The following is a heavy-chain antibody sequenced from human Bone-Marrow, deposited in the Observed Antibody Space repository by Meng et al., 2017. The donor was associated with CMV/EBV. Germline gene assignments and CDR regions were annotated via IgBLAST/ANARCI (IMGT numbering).Heavy chain of an antibody. D-gene: IGHD3-16*01. CDR2: LKQDGSAK. CDR3: ASTSGQ. CDR1: GFTFTHYW. J-gene: IGHJ4*02. Sequence: GGSLRLSCSASGFTFTHYWMVWVRQAPGKGLEWVATLKQDGSAKYYADSVKGRFTTSTDKAKSSLYLQMNSLRAEDTAVYYCASTSGQWGQGMLVTVSS. V-gene: IGHV3-7*01.